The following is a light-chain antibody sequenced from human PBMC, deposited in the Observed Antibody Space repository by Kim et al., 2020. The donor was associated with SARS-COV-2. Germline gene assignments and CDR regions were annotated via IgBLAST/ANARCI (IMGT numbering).Light chain of an antibody. J-gene: IGLJ1*01. Sequence: ALEQTVRIECNGTTKETYYATCTQQNKGQAPVIVIYTERHRPSGIPDRFSASSSGNTASLHITGTQEEEKTDYYCNSRASSGNSYFFGHGTKLTVL. CDR2: TER. V-gene: IGLV3-19*01. CDR3: NSRASSGNSYF. CDR1: TKETYY.